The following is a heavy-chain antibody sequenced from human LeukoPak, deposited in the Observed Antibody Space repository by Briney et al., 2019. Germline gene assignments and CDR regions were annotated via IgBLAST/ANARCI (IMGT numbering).Heavy chain of an antibody. J-gene: IGHJ5*02. CDR2: IYYSGST. V-gene: IGHV4-59*01. CDR3: ARVTASIPTNWFDP. CDR1: GGSISSYY. D-gene: IGHD3-3*02. Sequence: PSETLSLTCTVSGGSISSYYWSWIRQPPGKGLEWIGYIYYSGSTNYNPSLKSRVTISVDTSKNQFSLKLSSVTAADTAVYYCARVTASIPTNWFDPWGQGTPVTVSS.